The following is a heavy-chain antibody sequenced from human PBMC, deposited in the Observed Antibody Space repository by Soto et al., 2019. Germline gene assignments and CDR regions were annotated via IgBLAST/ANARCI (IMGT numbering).Heavy chain of an antibody. CDR1: GYSFTSYC. J-gene: IGHJ6*02. CDR2: IDPSDSYT. D-gene: IGHD3-10*01. CDR3: ARHTPITMVRGVMYGMDV. V-gene: IGHV5-10-1*01. Sequence: GESLKISCKGSGYSFTSYCISWVRQMPGKGLEWMGRIDPSDSYTNYSPSFQGHVTISADKSISTAYLQWSSLKASDTAMYYCARHTPITMVRGVMYGMDVWGQGTTVTVSS.